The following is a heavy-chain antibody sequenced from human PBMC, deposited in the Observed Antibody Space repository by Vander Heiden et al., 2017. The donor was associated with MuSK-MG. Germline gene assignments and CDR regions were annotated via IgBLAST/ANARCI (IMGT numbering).Heavy chain of an antibody. Sequence: EVQLLESGGGLVQPGGSLRLSCAASGFTFSSYAMRWVRRAPGKGLGLVSGISGSGGSTYYADSVKGRFTISRDNSKNTLYLQMNSLRAEDTAVYYCAKNRQAATRLFGYYWGQGTLVTVSS. J-gene: IGHJ4*02. D-gene: IGHD2-15*01. V-gene: IGHV3-23*01. CDR2: ISGSGGST. CDR1: GFTFSSYA. CDR3: AKNRQAATRLFGYY.